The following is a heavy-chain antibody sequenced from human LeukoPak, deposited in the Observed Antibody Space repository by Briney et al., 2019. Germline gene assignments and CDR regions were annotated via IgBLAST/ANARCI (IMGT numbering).Heavy chain of an antibody. J-gene: IGHJ6*04. CDR1: GYTFTSYD. V-gene: IGHV1-2*06. CDR2: INPNSGGT. CDR3: ARDSAVAAADV. D-gene: IGHD2-15*01. Sequence: ASVKVSCKASGYTFTSYDINWVRQAPGQGLEWMGRINPNSGGTNYAQKFQGRVTMTRDTSISTAYMELSRLRSDDTAVYYCARDSAVAAADVWGKGTTVTVSS.